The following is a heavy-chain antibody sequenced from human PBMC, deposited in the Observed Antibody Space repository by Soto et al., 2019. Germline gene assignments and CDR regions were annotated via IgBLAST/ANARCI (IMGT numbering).Heavy chain of an antibody. J-gene: IGHJ4*02. CDR2: INAGNGNT. Sequence: QVQLVQSGAEEKKPGASVKVSCKASGYTFTSYAMHWVRQAPGQRLEWMGWINAGNGNTKYSQKFQVRVTITRDTSASTAYMELSSLRSEDTAVYYCARAPGGSSSFVDYWGQGTLVTVSS. V-gene: IGHV1-3*05. CDR1: GYTFTSYA. D-gene: IGHD6-6*01. CDR3: ARAPGGSSSFVDY.